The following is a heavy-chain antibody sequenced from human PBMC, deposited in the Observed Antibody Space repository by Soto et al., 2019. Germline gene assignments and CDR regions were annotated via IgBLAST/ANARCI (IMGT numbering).Heavy chain of an antibody. V-gene: IGHV3-23*01. Sequence: EVQLLESGGGLVQPGGSLRLSCAASGFTFSSYAMSWVRQAPGKGLECVSTISGSGCTTYYADSVKGRFTISRDNSKNTPYLKMNSLSAEDAAVYNCAQVRSTTICDVVSLFAYWGQGTLVTVSS. D-gene: IGHD3-3*01. CDR2: ISGSGCTT. J-gene: IGHJ4*02. CDR1: GFTFSSYA. CDR3: AQVRSTTICDVVSLFAY.